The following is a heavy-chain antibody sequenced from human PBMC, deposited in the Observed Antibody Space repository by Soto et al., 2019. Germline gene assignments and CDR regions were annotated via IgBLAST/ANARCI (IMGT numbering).Heavy chain of an antibody. Sequence: GGSLRLSCAASGFTFSSYAMSWVRQAPGKGLEWVSTISGSGDNTYYADSVKGRFTISRDNSKNTLYLQMNSLRAEDTAVYYCAKDSVPGESWGQGTLVTVSS. J-gene: IGHJ5*02. V-gene: IGHV3-23*01. CDR3: AKDSVPGES. CDR1: GFTFSSYA. CDR2: ISGSGDNT. D-gene: IGHD1-1*01.